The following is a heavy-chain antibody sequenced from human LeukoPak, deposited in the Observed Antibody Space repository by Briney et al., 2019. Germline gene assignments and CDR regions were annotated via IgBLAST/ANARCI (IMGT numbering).Heavy chain of an antibody. Sequence: VASVKVSCKASGYTFTSYGISWVRQAPGQGLEWMGWISAYNGNTNYAQKLQGRVTMTTDTSTSTAYMKLRSLRSDDTAVYYCARGIGGSYPILPFDPWGQGTLVTVSS. CDR1: GYTFTSYG. CDR2: ISAYNGNT. V-gene: IGHV1-18*01. D-gene: IGHD1-26*01. J-gene: IGHJ5*02. CDR3: ARGIGGSYPILPFDP.